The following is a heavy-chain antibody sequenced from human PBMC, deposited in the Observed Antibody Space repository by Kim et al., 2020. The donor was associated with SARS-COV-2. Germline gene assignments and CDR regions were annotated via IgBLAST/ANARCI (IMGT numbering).Heavy chain of an antibody. CDR2: IRSKANSYAT. V-gene: IGHV3-73*01. CDR1: GFSFSDSA. CDR3: TRVPGPTLAFWDAYD. Sequence: GGSQRLSCAASGFSFSDSAMHWVRQASGKGLEWVGRIRSKANSYATTYAASVKGRFTISRDDSKNAAYLQMNSLKNEDTAVYYCTRVPGPTLAFWDAYD. D-gene: IGHD3-3*02. J-gene: IGHJ3*02.